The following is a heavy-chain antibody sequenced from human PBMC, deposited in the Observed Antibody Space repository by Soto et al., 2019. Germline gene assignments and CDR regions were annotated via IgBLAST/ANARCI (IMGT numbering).Heavy chain of an antibody. CDR2: FFIGGNT. CDR1: GGSISSSTYY. D-gene: IGHD5-12*01. Sequence: PSETLSLTCTVSGGSISSSTYYLGWMRQPPGKGLEWIASFFIGGNTYYNPSLKSRVTISVDTSKNQFSLKLSSVTAADTAVYYCARVKKGGYSGYRTFYYGMDVWGQGTTVTVSS. CDR3: ARVKKGGYSGYRTFYYGMDV. J-gene: IGHJ6*02. V-gene: IGHV4-39*07.